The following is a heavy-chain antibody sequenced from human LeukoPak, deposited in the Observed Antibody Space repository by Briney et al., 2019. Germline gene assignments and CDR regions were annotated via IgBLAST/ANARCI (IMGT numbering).Heavy chain of an antibody. CDR3: ASPYSSSSFGAFDI. CDR1: GYTFTGYY. CDR2: INPNSGGT. Sequence: ASVKVSCKASGYTFTGYYMHWERQAPGQGLEWMGWINPNSGGTNYAQKFQGRVTMTRDTSISTAYMELSRLRSDDTAVYYCASPYSSSSFGAFDIWGQGTMVTVSS. J-gene: IGHJ3*02. V-gene: IGHV1-2*02. D-gene: IGHD6-6*01.